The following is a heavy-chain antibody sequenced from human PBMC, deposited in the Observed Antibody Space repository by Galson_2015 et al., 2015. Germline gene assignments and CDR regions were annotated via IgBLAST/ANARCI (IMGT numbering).Heavy chain of an antibody. D-gene: IGHD6-6*01. V-gene: IGHV3-21*01. Sequence: SLRLSCAASGFTFSSYSMNWVRQAPGKGLEWVSSISSSSSYIYYADSVKGRFTISRDNAKSSLYLQMNSLRAEDTAVYYCAFYSSSSREYYYYYGMDVWGQGTPVTVS. CDR1: GFTFSSYS. CDR2: ISSSSSYI. CDR3: AFYSSSSREYYYYYGMDV. J-gene: IGHJ6*02.